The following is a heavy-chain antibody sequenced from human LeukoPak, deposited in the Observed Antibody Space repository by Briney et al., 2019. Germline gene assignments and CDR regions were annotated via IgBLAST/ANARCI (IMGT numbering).Heavy chain of an antibody. CDR3: ARDPLDSSGWPTLDY. V-gene: IGHV3-33*01. CDR1: GFTFSSYG. D-gene: IGHD6-19*01. J-gene: IGHJ4*02. CDR2: IWYDGSNK. Sequence: PGRPLRPSCAASGFTFSSYGMHWVRQAPGKGLEWVAVIWYDGSNKYYADSVKGRFTISRDNSKNTLYLQMNSLRAEDTAVYYCARDPLDSSGWPTLDYWGQGTLVTVSS.